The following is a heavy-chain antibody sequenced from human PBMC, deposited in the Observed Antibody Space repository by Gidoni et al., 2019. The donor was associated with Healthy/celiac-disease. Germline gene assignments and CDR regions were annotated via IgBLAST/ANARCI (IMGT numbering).Heavy chain of an antibody. V-gene: IGHV3-23*01. J-gene: IGHJ5*02. CDR3: AKDADSYDSSGYYGGTNWFDP. CDR1: GVTFSSYA. Sequence: EVQLLEAGGGLVQPGGALRLSCAAAGVTFSSYAMSGVRQAPGKGLEWVSAISGCGFSTYYASSLKGRFPLSRDNSKTTLYLQMNSLRAEDTAVYYCAKDADSYDSSGYYGGTNWFDPWGQGTLVTVSS. CDR2: ISGCGFST. D-gene: IGHD3-22*01.